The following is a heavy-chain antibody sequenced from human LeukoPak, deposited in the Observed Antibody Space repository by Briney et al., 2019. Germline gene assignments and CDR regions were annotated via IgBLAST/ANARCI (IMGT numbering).Heavy chain of an antibody. Sequence: ASETLSLTCAVYGGSFSGYYWSWIRQPPGKGLEWIGEINHSGSTNYNPSLKSQVTISVDTSKNQFSLKLSSVTAADTAVYYCARFIAARLYYFDYWGQGTLVTVSS. D-gene: IGHD6-6*01. CDR1: GGSFSGYY. V-gene: IGHV4-34*01. CDR3: ARFIAARLYYFDY. CDR2: INHSGST. J-gene: IGHJ4*02.